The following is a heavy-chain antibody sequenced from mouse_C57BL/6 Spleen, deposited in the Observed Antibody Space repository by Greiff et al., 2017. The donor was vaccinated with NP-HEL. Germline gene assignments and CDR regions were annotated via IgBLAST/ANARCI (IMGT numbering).Heavy chain of an antibody. CDR3: ARQAVYSDYFDY. V-gene: IGHV1-69*01. D-gene: IGHD2-1*01. CDR2: IDPSDSYT. J-gene: IGHJ2*01. CDR1: GYTFTSYW. Sequence: QVQLQQPGAELVMPGASVKLSCKASGYTFTSYWMHWVKQRPGQGLEWIGEIDPSDSYTNYNQKFKGKSTLTVDKSSSTAYMQLSSLTSEDSAVYYCARQAVYSDYFDYWGQGTTLTVSS.